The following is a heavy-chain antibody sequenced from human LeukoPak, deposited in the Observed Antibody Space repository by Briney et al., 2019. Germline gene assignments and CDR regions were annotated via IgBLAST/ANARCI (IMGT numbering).Heavy chain of an antibody. CDR2: ISSSSSYI. V-gene: IGHV3-21*01. Sequence: GGSLRLSCAASGFTFSSYSMNWVRQAPGKGLEWVSSISSSSSYIYYADSVKGRFTFSRDNAKNSLYLQMNSLRAEDTAVYYCASIAAAGPDYWGQGTLVTVSS. J-gene: IGHJ4*02. CDR3: ASIAAAGPDY. CDR1: GFTFSSYS. D-gene: IGHD6-13*01.